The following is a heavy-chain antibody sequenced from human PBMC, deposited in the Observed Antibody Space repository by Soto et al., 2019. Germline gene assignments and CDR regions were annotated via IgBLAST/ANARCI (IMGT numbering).Heavy chain of an antibody. J-gene: IGHJ4*02. CDR3: ATAPTDYGSGYPSFDY. V-gene: IGHV1-3*01. D-gene: IGHD3-10*01. CDR2: INAGNGNT. Sequence: ASVKVSCKASGYTFTSYAMHWVRQAPGQRLEWMGWINAGNGNTKYSQKFQGRVTMTEDTSTDTAYMELSSLRSEDTAVYYCATAPTDYGSGYPSFDYWGQGTLVTVSS. CDR1: GYTFTSYA.